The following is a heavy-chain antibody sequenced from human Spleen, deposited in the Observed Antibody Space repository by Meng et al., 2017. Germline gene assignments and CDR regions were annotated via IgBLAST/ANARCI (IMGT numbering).Heavy chain of an antibody. CDR1: GGIFSSYT. CDR2: IIPILGIA. D-gene: IGHD3-10*01. Sequence: SVKVSCKASGGIFSSYTISWVRQPPGQGLEWMGRIIPILGIANYAQKFQGRVTITADKTTSTAYMELNSLRSDDTAVYFFSRGWDYYNSGTWGVYNWFHPWGQGTLVTVSS. CDR3: SRGWDYYNSGTWGVYNWFHP. J-gene: IGHJ5*02. V-gene: IGHV1-69*02.